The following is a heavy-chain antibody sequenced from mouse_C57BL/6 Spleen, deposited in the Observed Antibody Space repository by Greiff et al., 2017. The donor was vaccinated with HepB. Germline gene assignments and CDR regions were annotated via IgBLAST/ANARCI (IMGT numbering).Heavy chain of an antibody. D-gene: IGHD3-2*02. Sequence: VQLQESGAELARPGASVKLSCKASGYTFTSYGISWVKQRTGQGLEWIGEIYPRSGNTYYNEKFKGKATLTADKSSSTAYMELRSLTSEDSAVYFCARETAQATRFAYWGQGTLVTVSA. J-gene: IGHJ3*01. CDR3: ARETAQATRFAY. CDR1: GYTFTSYG. V-gene: IGHV1-81*01. CDR2: IYPRSGNT.